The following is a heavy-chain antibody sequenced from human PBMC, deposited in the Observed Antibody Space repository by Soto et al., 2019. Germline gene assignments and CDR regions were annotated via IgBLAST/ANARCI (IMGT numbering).Heavy chain of an antibody. Sequence: PGKSLKISCKGSGYSFTSYWISWVRQMPGKGLEWMGRIDPSDSYTNYSPSFQGHVAISADKSISTAYLQWSSLKASDTAMYYCAKSGYSYGPDGYYYYGMDVWGQGTTVTVSS. J-gene: IGHJ6*02. CDR2: IDPSDSYT. D-gene: IGHD5-18*01. V-gene: IGHV5-10-1*01. CDR3: AKSGYSYGPDGYYYYGMDV. CDR1: GYSFTSYW.